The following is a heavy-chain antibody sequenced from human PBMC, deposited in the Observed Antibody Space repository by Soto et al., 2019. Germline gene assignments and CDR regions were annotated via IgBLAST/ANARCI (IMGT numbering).Heavy chain of an antibody. J-gene: IGHJ6*03. CDR1: GGSISSYY. D-gene: IGHD2-2*01. V-gene: IGHV4-59*08. CDR3: ARSDIVVVPAATPLFYYYYYMDV. Sequence: SETLSLTCTVSGGSISSYYWSWIRQPPGKGLEWIGYIYYSGSTNYNPSLKSRVTISVDTSKNQFSLKLSSVTAADTAVYYCARSDIVVVPAATPLFYYYYYMDVWGKGTTVTVSS. CDR2: IYYSGST.